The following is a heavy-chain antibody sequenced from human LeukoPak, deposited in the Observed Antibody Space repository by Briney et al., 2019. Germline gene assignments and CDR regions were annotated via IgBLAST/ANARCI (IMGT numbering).Heavy chain of an antibody. Sequence: GGSLRLSCAASGFIFSSYSMNWVSQAPGKGLEWVSSISSSSSYIYYADSVKGRFTISRDNAKNSLYLQMNSLRAEDTAVYYCARDQRYSSGIDYWGQGTLVTVSS. J-gene: IGHJ4*02. CDR1: GFIFSSYS. V-gene: IGHV3-21*01. CDR2: ISSSSSYI. D-gene: IGHD6-19*01. CDR3: ARDQRYSSGIDY.